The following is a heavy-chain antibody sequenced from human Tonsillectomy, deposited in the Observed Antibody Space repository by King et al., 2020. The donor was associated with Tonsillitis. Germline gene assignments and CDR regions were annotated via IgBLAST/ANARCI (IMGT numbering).Heavy chain of an antibody. D-gene: IGHD1-26*01. CDR3: ASHFLMXVVGETSAFXI. Sequence: QLVQSGAEVKKPGESLKISCKGSEYSFTNYWIGWVRQMPGKXLEWMGIIYTGDSDTRYIPSFXGQVTMSADKSISTAYLQWSTLKASDTPMYYCASHFLMXVVGETSAFXIGGXXXLVTVSS. CDR2: IYTGDSDT. J-gene: IGHJ3*02. V-gene: IGHV5-51*01. CDR1: EYSFTNYW.